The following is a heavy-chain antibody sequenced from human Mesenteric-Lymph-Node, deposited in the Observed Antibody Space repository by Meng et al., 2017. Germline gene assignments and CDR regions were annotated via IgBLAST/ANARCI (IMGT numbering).Heavy chain of an antibody. J-gene: IGHJ5*02. CDR1: GGSISSSNW. V-gene: IGHV4-4*02. D-gene: IGHD3-10*01. Sequence: MYGSGPVCVKEYWTLSLTCAASGGSISSSNWGRWVRKPPGKGLEWIGEIFHSASTNYNPSLESRVAIALDTYNNQFSLNLNSVTAAATAVYYCARASYGSGSPLGESWFDPWGQGTLVTVSS. CDR3: ARASYGSGSPLGESWFDP. CDR2: IFHSAST.